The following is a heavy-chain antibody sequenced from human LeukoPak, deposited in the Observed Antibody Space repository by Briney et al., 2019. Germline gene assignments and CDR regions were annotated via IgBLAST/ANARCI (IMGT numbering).Heavy chain of an antibody. CDR2: IYPADSDT. CDR1: GYIFTSYW. CDR3: ARPGATSYDILTGYTLDAFDI. D-gene: IGHD3-9*01. J-gene: IGHJ3*02. V-gene: IGHV5-51*01. Sequence: RGESLKISCRGSGYIFTSYWIGWVRQMPGKGLEWMGIIYPADSDTRYSPSFQGQVTISADKSITTAYLQWSSLKASDTAMYYCARPGATSYDILTGYTLDAFDIWGQGTMVTVSS.